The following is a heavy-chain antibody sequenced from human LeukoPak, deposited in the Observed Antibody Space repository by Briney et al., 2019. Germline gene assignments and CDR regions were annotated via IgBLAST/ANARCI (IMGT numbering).Heavy chain of an antibody. J-gene: IGHJ4*02. CDR3: ARHTQYGEDY. CDR2: IYPSDSDT. D-gene: IGHD4/OR15-4a*01. V-gene: IGHV5-51*01. CDR1: GYSFTSYW. Sequence: GESLKISCKASGYSFTSYWIGWVRQMPGKGLEWMGIIYPSDSDTRYSPSFQDQVTILADKSINTAYLQWSSLTASDTAMYYCARHTQYGEDYWGQGTLVTVSS.